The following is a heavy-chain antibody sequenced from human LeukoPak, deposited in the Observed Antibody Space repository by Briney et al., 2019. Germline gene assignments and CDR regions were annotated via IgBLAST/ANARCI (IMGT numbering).Heavy chain of an antibody. Sequence: ASVKVSCKASGYTFTSYDINWVRQATGQGLEWMGWMNPNSGNTGYAQKFQGRVTMTRNTSISTAYMELSSLRSEATAVYYCERGKRWLQLIFDNWGPGTLVTVSS. CDR3: ERGKRWLQLIFDN. J-gene: IGHJ4*02. CDR1: GYTFTSYD. V-gene: IGHV1-8*01. D-gene: IGHD5-24*01. CDR2: MNPNSGNT.